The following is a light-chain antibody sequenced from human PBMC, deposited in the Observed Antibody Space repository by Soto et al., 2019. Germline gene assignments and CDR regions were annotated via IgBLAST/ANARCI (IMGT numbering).Light chain of an antibody. CDR3: QHYGDSRA. J-gene: IGKJ1*01. Sequence: EIVLTQSPGTLSLSPGERATLSCRASQSTSSSYLAWYQQKPGQAPRLLVYGASNRATGIPDRFSGSASGTDFTLIISRLEPEDFAVYYCQHYGDSRAFGRGTKVE. V-gene: IGKV3-20*01. CDR1: QSTSSSY. CDR2: GAS.